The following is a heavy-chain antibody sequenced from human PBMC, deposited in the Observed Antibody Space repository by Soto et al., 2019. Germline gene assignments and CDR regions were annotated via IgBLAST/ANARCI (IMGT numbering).Heavy chain of an antibody. CDR1: GDSFSGPNW. Sequence: QVQLQESGPGLVKPSGTLTLTCAVSGDSFSGPNWWTWVRQPPGKGLEWIGDILQTGQTDYSPSLSSRLTISIDTSKREFSLNLTSVTATDTAVYYCARSPRRVGGKWYLDYWGQGALVTVSS. D-gene: IGHD2-15*01. CDR2: ILQTGQT. CDR3: ARSPRRVGGKWYLDY. V-gene: IGHV4-4*02. J-gene: IGHJ4*02.